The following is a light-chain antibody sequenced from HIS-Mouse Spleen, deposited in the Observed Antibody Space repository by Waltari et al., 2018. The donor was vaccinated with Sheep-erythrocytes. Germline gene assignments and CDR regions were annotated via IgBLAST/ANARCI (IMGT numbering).Light chain of an antibody. J-gene: IGKJ2*01. CDR3: QQYNSYLYT. V-gene: IGKV1-5*03. CDR2: KAS. CDR1: QSISSW. Sequence: DIQITQSPSTLSASVGDRVTITCRASQSISSWLAWYQQKPGKAPKLLIYKASSLESGDPSRFSGSGSGREFTLTISSLQPDDFATYYCQQYNSYLYTFGQGTKLEIK.